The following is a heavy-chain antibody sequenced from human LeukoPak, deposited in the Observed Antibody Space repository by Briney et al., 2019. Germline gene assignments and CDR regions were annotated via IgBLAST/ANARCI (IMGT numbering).Heavy chain of an antibody. CDR1: GFSLSTSGVG. D-gene: IGHD3-22*01. V-gene: IGHV2-5*02. CDR3: ARTGGAAYYDSFFDY. J-gene: IGHJ4*02. Sequence: SGPTLVKPAQTLTLTCTFSGFSLSTSGVGVGWIRQPPGKALEWLALIYWDDDERYSPSLKSRLTITKDTSKNQVVLTMTNMDPVDTATYYCARTGGAAYYDSFFDYWGQGTLVTVSS. CDR2: IYWDDDE.